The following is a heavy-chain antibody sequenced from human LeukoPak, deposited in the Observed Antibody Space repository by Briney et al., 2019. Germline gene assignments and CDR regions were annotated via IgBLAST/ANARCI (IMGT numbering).Heavy chain of an antibody. V-gene: IGHV3-30*02. CDR3: GKDRLSTIDY. CDR1: GLSFSNYN. D-gene: IGHD1-1*01. CDR2: IRYDGAYN. J-gene: IGHJ4*02. Sequence: PGGSLRLSCVASGLSFSNYNMHWVRQAPGKGLEWVAFIRYDGAYNYHAEAVKGRFTISRDNSKNTLFLQMNSLSGEDTAVYYCGKDRLSTIDYWGPGTLVTVSS.